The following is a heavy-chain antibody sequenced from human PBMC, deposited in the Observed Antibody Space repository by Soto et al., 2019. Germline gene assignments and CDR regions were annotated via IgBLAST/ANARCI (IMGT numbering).Heavy chain of an antibody. V-gene: IGHV1-69*01. Sequence: QVQLVQSGAEVKKPGSSVKVSCKASGGTFSSYAISWVRQAPGQGLEWMGGIIPIFGTANYAQKFQGRVTITEDESTSTAYMELSSLRSEDTAVYYCARRYYDSSGYYYDPGPFDYWGQGTLVTVSS. D-gene: IGHD3-22*01. CDR1: GGTFSSYA. CDR2: IIPIFGTA. J-gene: IGHJ4*02. CDR3: ARRYYDSSGYYYDPGPFDY.